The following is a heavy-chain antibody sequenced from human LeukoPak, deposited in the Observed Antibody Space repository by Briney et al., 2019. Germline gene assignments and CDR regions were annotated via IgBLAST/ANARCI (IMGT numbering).Heavy chain of an antibody. V-gene: IGHV3-30-3*01. CDR3: VRDGNYFGSGTPFAY. CDR1: GFTFASFA. J-gene: IGHJ4*02. D-gene: IGHD3-10*01. Sequence: GGSLRLSCAASGFTFASFAIHWVRQAPGKGLEWVALISHDGGNKFYTDSVKGRFTISRDNSKNTVILEMNSLRAEDTAVYFCVRDGNYFGSGTPFAYWGQGTLVTVSS. CDR2: ISHDGGNK.